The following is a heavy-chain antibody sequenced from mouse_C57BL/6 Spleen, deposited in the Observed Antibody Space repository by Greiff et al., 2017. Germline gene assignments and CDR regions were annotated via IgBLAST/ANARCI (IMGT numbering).Heavy chain of an antibody. D-gene: IGHD1-1*01. CDR2: IYPGDGDT. Sequence: QVQLQQSGPELVKPGASVKISCKASGYAFSSSWLNWVKQRPGKGLEWIGRIYPGDGDTNYNGKFKGKATLPADKSSSTAYTQLSSLTSEDSAVDVGARLDYYGSSYWYFDGWGTGTTVSVAS. CDR1: GYAFSSSW. V-gene: IGHV1-82*01. CDR3: ARLDYYGSSYWYFDG. J-gene: IGHJ1*03.